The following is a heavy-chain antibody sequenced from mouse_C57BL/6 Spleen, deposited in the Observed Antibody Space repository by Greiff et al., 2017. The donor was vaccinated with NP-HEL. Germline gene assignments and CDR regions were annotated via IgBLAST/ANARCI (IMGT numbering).Heavy chain of an antibody. CDR1: GYTFTDYN. D-gene: IGHD1-1*01. CDR3: ARAFYGSSHYYAMDY. V-gene: IGHV1-18*01. CDR2: INPNNGGT. Sequence: EVQLQQSGPELVKPGASVKIPCKASGYTFTDYNMDWVKQSHGKSLEWIGDINPNNGGTIYNQKFKGKATLTVDKSSSTAYMELRSLTSEDTAVYYCARAFYGSSHYYAMDYWGQGTSVTVSS. J-gene: IGHJ4*01.